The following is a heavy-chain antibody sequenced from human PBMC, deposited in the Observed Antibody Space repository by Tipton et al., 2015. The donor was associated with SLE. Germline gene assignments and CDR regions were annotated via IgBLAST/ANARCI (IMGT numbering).Heavy chain of an antibody. CDR2: IYYSGST. D-gene: IGHD7-27*01. CDR1: GGSISSYY. V-gene: IGHV4-59*05. Sequence: TLSLTCTVSGGSISSYYWSWIRQPPGKGLEWIGSIYYSGSTYYNPSLKSRVTISVDTSKNQFSLKLSSVTAADTAVYYCARGINWVYAFDIWGQGTMVTVSS. CDR3: ARGINWVYAFDI. J-gene: IGHJ3*02.